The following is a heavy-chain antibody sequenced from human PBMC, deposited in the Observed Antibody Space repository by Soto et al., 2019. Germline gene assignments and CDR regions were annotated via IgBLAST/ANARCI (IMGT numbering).Heavy chain of an antibody. CDR3: ARLHYSNDVKKGMDV. D-gene: IGHD4-4*01. J-gene: IGHJ6*02. Sequence: GESLKISCKGSGYSFTSYWIGWVRQMPGKGLEWMGIIYPGDSDTRYSPSFQGQVTISADKSISTAYLQWSSLKASDTAMYYCARLHYSNDVKKGMDVWGQGTTVTVSS. CDR2: IYPGDSDT. CDR1: GYSFTSYW. V-gene: IGHV5-51*01.